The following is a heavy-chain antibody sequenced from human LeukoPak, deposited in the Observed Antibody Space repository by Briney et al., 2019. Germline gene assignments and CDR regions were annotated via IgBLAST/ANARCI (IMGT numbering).Heavy chain of an antibody. CDR1: GYTLTELS. CDR3: ATSLYSGLRPGDYYYYGMDV. J-gene: IGHJ6*02. V-gene: IGHV1-24*01. D-gene: IGHD1-26*01. Sequence: ASVKVSCKVSGYTLTELSMHWVRQAPGKGLEWMGGFDPEDGETIYAQKFQGRVTMTEDTSTDTAYVELSSLRSEDTAVYYCATSLYSGLRPGDYYYYGMDVWGQGTTVTVSS. CDR2: FDPEDGET.